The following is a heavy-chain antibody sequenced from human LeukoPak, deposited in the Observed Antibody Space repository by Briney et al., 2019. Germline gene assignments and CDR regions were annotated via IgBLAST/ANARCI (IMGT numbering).Heavy chain of an antibody. V-gene: IGHV3-15*01. CDR2: IKSKANGVTT. CDR3: TYYYDSSTYYHVDY. CDR1: GLAFNNAW. D-gene: IGHD3-22*01. Sequence: GGSLRLSCTASGLAFNNAWMSWVRQVPGKGREWVGRIKSKANGVTTDHAAPVKGRFTISREDSKSTLYLQMNSLKTEDTAVYYCTYYYDSSTYYHVDYWGQGTLVTVSS. J-gene: IGHJ4*02.